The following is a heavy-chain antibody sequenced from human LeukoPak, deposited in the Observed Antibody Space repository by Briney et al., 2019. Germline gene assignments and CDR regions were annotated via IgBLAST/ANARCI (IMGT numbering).Heavy chain of an antibody. CDR3: AREGYYDILNGQFDS. CDR1: GYTFTSYD. CDR2: MNTNSGNT. Sequence: ASVNLSCKASGYTFTSYDNNWVRHGKGQGLELMGLMNTNSGNTGYAKKFKGRVTITRNTSISTAYLELSSLRSDDTAVYYCAREGYYDILNGQFDSWREGTLVTVSS. D-gene: IGHD3-9*01. V-gene: IGHV1-8*03. J-gene: IGHJ5*01.